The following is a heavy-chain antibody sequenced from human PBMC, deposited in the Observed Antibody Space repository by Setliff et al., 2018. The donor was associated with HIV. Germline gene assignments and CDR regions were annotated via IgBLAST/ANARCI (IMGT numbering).Heavy chain of an antibody. Sequence: SETLSLTCTVSGGSVSSGSYYWSWIRQPAGRGLEWIGHRYTTGSTSYNPSLKSRVTISVDTSKNQFSLKLSSVTAADTAVYYCARGPKPGLLDLTWFDSGGQGTLVTVSS. CDR2: RYTTGST. J-gene: IGHJ5*01. V-gene: IGHV4-61*09. D-gene: IGHD3-9*01. CDR1: GGSVSSGSYY. CDR3: ARGPKPGLLDLTWFDS.